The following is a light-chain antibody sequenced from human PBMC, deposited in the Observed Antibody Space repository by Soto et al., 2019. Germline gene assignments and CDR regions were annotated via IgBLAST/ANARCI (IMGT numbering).Light chain of an antibody. J-gene: IGKJ1*01. Sequence: SPGDRPTLSCRASQSVTRLAWYQQKPGQAPRLLIYDASSRATGIPDRFSGGGSGTDFTLTINRLEPEDFAVYYCQQYGNSPWTFGQGTKV. V-gene: IGKV3-20*01. CDR2: DAS. CDR1: QSVTR. CDR3: QQYGNSPWT.